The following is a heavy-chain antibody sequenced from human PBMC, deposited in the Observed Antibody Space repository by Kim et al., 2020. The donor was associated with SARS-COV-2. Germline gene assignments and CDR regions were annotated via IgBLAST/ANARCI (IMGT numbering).Heavy chain of an antibody. D-gene: IGHD3-22*01. CDR3: AKDSSDIYYDSSGYPFGFFDY. J-gene: IGHJ4*02. Sequence: GGSLRLSCAASGFTFSSYAMSWVRQAPGKGLEWVSAISGSGGSTYYADSVKGRFTISRDNSKNTLYLQMNSLRAEDTAVYYCAKDSSDIYYDSSGYPFGFFDYWGQGTLVTVSS. CDR1: GFTFSSYA. V-gene: IGHV3-23*01. CDR2: ISGSGGST.